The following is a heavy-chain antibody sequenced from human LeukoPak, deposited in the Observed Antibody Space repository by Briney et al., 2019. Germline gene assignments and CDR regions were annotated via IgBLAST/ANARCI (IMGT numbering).Heavy chain of an antibody. J-gene: IGHJ3*02. CDR3: ARVPSGGWTQLWLELDAFDI. CDR2: ISAYNGNT. Sequence: GASVKVSCKASGYTFTSYGISWVRQAPGQRLEWMGWISAYNGNTNYAQKLQGRVTMTTDTSTSTAYMELRSLRSDDTAVYYCARVPSGGWTQLWLELDAFDIWGQGTMVTVSS. D-gene: IGHD5-18*01. V-gene: IGHV1-18*01. CDR1: GYTFTSYG.